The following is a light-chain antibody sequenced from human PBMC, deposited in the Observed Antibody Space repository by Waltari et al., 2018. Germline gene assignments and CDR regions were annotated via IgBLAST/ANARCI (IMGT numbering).Light chain of an antibody. J-gene: IGLJ3*02. CDR2: GKN. CDR3: TSRDISGDVV. CDR1: RLRIYS. Sequence: SSELTQDPAVSVALGQTVRITCPGDRLRIYSGSWSRQKPGQAPELVIYGKNNRPSGIPDRFSASSSGNTASLTITGAQAEDEADYYCTSRDISGDVVFGGGTKLTVL. V-gene: IGLV3-19*01.